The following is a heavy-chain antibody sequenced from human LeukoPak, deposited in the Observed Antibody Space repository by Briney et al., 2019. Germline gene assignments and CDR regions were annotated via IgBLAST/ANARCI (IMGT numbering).Heavy chain of an antibody. Sequence: GGSLRLSCTASGFTFGDYAMSWVRQAPGKGLEWVSAISGSGGSTYYADSVKGRFTISRDNSKNTLYLQMNSLRAEDTAVYYCAKRRGYSYGPFDYWGQGTLVTVSS. J-gene: IGHJ4*02. D-gene: IGHD5-18*01. CDR3: AKRRGYSYGPFDY. CDR2: ISGSGGST. V-gene: IGHV3-23*01. CDR1: GFTFGDYA.